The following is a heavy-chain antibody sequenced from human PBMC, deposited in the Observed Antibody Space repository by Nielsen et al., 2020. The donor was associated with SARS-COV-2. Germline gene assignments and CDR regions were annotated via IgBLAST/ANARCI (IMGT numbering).Heavy chain of an antibody. J-gene: IGHJ6*02. D-gene: IGHD2-21*01. CDR3: ARDAISAHYGMDV. Sequence: ASVKVSCKASGYTFTGYYMHWVRQAPGQGLEWMGWINPNSGGTNYAQKFQGRVTMTRDTSISTAYMELSRLRSDDTAVYYCARDAISAHYGMDVRGQGTTVTVSS. CDR2: INPNSGGT. CDR1: GYTFTGYY. V-gene: IGHV1-2*02.